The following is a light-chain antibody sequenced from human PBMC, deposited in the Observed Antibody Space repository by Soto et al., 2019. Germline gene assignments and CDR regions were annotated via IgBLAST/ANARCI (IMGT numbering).Light chain of an antibody. CDR1: SSDVGGYNY. V-gene: IGLV2-14*01. Sequence: QSALTQPASVSGSPGQSITISCTGTSSDVGGYNYVSWYQQHPGKAPKLMIYEVSNRPSEVSNRFSGSKSGNTASLTISGLQAEDEADYYCSSYTSSSASWVFGGGTKVTVL. CDR2: EVS. CDR3: SSYTSSSASWV. J-gene: IGLJ3*02.